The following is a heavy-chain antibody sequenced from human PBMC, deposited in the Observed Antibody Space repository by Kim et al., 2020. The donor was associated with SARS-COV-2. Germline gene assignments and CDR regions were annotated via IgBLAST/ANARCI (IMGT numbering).Heavy chain of an antibody. Sequence: ASVKVSCKASGYTFTSYYMHWVRQAPGQGLEWMGIINPSGGSTSYAQKFQGRVTMTRDTSTSTVYMELSSLRSEDTAVYYCARGATYYDILTGYYSVGYFDYWGQGTLVTVSS. D-gene: IGHD3-9*01. CDR1: GYTFTSYY. V-gene: IGHV1-46*01. CDR2: INPSGGST. CDR3: ARGATYYDILTGYYSVGYFDY. J-gene: IGHJ4*02.